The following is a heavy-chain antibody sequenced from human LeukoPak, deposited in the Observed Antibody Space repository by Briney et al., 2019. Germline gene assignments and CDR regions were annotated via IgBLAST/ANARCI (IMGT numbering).Heavy chain of an antibody. CDR2: MNPSGGST. Sequence: ASVKVSCKASGYTFTSYCMHWVRQAPGQGLEWMGIMNPSGGSTNYAQKFQGRVAMTEDTSTDTAYMELSSLRSEDTAVYYCATRSGYTRAFDIWGQGTMVTVSS. CDR1: GYTFTSYC. J-gene: IGHJ3*02. V-gene: IGHV1-46*01. D-gene: IGHD1-1*01. CDR3: ATRSGYTRAFDI.